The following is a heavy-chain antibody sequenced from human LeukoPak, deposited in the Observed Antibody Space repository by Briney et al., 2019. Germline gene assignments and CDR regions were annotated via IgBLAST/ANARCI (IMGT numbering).Heavy chain of an antibody. CDR1: NYSVSSAYY. CDR3: ARRVASAVTGFDY. D-gene: IGHD6-13*01. V-gene: IGHV4-38-2*01. J-gene: IGHJ4*02. Sequence: SETLSLTCAVSNYSVSSAYYWGWIRQPPGGGLEWTGTIYPGGTTYYNPSLGSRLTISIDASKNHFSLRLSSVTTADTAVYYCARRVASAVTGFDYWGQGALVAVSS. CDR2: IYPGGTT.